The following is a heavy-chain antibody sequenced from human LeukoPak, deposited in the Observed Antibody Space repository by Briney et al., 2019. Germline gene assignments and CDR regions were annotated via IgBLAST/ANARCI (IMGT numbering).Heavy chain of an antibody. Sequence: ASVKVSCKACGGTFSSYATSCVRQAPGQGLEWMGRIIPILGIANYAQKFQGRVTLTADKSTSTAYMKLSSLRSEDTAVYYCARAPGYSIQYGMDVWGQGTTVTVSS. D-gene: IGHD3-9*01. V-gene: IGHV1-69*04. CDR2: IIPILGIA. J-gene: IGHJ6*02. CDR1: GGTFSSYA. CDR3: ARAPGYSIQYGMDV.